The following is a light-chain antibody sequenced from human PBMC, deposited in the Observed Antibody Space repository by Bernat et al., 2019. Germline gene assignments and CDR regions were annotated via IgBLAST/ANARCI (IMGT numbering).Light chain of an antibody. V-gene: IGLV2-8*01. CDR3: SSYAGSNNFV. CDR1: SSDVGGYNY. J-gene: IGLJ3*02. CDR2: EVS. Sequence: QSALTQPPSASGSRGQSVTISCTGTSSDVGGYNYVSWYQQYPGKAPKLMIYEVSKRPSGVPERFSGSKSGNTASLIVSGLQAEDEADYFCSSYAGSNNFVFGGGTKLTVL.